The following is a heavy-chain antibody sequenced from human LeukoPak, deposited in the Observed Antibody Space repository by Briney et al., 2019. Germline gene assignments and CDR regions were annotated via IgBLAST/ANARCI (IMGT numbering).Heavy chain of an antibody. J-gene: IGHJ4*02. CDR1: GFTFDDYA. CDR3: AKGGRYFDWLSPGDY. Sequence: GRSLRLSCAASGFTFDDYAMHWVPQARGKGLEWVSGISWNSGSIGYADSVKGRFTISRDNAKNSLYLQMNSLRAEDTALYYCAKGGRYFDWLSPGDYWGQGTLVTVSS. CDR2: ISWNSGSI. V-gene: IGHV3-9*01. D-gene: IGHD3-9*01.